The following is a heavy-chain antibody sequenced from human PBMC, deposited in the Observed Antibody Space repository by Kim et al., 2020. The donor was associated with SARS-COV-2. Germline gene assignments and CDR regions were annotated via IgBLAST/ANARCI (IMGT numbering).Heavy chain of an antibody. J-gene: IGHJ6*02. CDR3: ARDAIQPRWGMDV. V-gene: IGHV4-31*03. Sequence: SETLSLTCTVSGGSISSGGYYWSWIRQHPGKGLEWIGYIYYSGSTYYNPSLKSRVTISVDTSKNQFSLKLSSVTAADTAVYYCARDAIQPRWGMDVWGQGTTVTVSS. CDR1: GGSISSGGYY. D-gene: IGHD1-1*01. CDR2: IYYSGST.